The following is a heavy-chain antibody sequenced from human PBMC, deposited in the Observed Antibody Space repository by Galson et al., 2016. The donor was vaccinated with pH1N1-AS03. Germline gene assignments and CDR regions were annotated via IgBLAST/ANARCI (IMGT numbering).Heavy chain of an antibody. Sequence: SLRLSCAASGFTFSDYGMHWVRQAPGKGLEWVAIIWPDGSNKFYADSVKGRFTISRDNSKNTLYLEMKSLRVEDTAVYYCVWTIAAANLPQSYGFDVWGQGTTVTVSS. D-gene: IGHD6-13*01. V-gene: IGHV3-33*08. CDR1: GFTFSDYG. CDR3: VWTIAAANLPQSYGFDV. CDR2: IWPDGSNK. J-gene: IGHJ3*01.